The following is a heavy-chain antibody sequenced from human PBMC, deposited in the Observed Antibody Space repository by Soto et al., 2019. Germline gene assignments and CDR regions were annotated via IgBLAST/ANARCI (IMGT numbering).Heavy chain of an antibody. CDR2: IDYSGSA. Sequence: QVQLQESGPGLVKSSETLALTCTVSGGSVTSGFYYWTWIRQPPGKALEWIGYIDYSGSANYNPSLRSRVTTLIDPSKNHFSLQLGSVTAADTAFYYCARLVQREGGILSKYYYGVDLWGQGTTGTVSS. CDR1: GGSVTSGFYY. D-gene: IGHD2-2*01. J-gene: IGHJ6*02. V-gene: IGHV4-61*03. CDR3: ARLVQREGGILSKYYYGVDL.